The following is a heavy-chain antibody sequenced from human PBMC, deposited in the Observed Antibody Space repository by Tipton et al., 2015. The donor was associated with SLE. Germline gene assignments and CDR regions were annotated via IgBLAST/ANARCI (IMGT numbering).Heavy chain of an antibody. CDR3: VRDFYVWGSSGPAEY. D-gene: IGHD3-16*01. CDR2: INGYNGDT. V-gene: IGHV1-18*01. Sequence: VQLVQSGAEVKKPGASVKVSCKASGYIFTSYGINWVRQAPGQGLEWMGWINGYNGDTKYAQKVQGRVTMTTDTSTSIAYMELRSLRSDDTAVYYCVRDFYVWGSSGPAEYWGQGTLVTVSS. CDR1: GYIFTSYG. J-gene: IGHJ4*02.